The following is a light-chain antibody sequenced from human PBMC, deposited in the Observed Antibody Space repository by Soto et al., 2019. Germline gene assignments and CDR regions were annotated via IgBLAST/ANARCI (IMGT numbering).Light chain of an antibody. CDR3: QQNNNFPYT. V-gene: IGKV3-15*01. J-gene: IGKJ2*01. CDR2: GAS. Sequence: EIVMTQSPATLSVSPGERATLSCRASQSVSSNLARYQQKPGQAPRLLIYGASTRATGIPARFSGSRSGTYFPLTISSLQSEDFAVYYCQQNNNFPYTFGETTKPEIK. CDR1: QSVSSN.